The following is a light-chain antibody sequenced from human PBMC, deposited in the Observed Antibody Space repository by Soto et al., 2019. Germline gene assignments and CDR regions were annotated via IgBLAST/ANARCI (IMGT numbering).Light chain of an antibody. CDR3: QQYNNWPPT. V-gene: IGKV3-15*01. CDR2: GAS. Sequence: EIVMTQSPATLSVSPGDRATLSCRASQSVSSNLAWYQQKPGQAPRLLIYGASTRATGIPARFSGSGSGTEFTLTISSLQSEHFAVYYCQQYNNWPPTFGQGTKVEIK. J-gene: IGKJ1*01. CDR1: QSVSSN.